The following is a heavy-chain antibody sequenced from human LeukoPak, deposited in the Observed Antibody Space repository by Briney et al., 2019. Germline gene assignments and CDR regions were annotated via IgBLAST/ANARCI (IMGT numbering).Heavy chain of an antibody. CDR1: GGSISSGDYY. CDR2: IYYSGST. CDR3: ARQQEGSFDY. Sequence: KSSETLSLTCTVSGGSISSGDYYWSWIRQPPGKGLERIGYIYYSGSTYYNPSLKSRVTISVDTSKNQFSLKLSSVTAADTAVYYCARQQEGSFDYWGQGTLVTVSS. J-gene: IGHJ4*02. V-gene: IGHV4-30-4*01.